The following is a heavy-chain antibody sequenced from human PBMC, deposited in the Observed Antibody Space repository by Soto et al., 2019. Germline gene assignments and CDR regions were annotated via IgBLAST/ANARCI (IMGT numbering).Heavy chain of an antibody. CDR2: INAGKGDT. D-gene: IGHD1-7*01. V-gene: IGHV1-3*01. Sequence: ASVKVSCKASGNTFTNHAIHWVGQAPGQGLEWMGWINAGKGDTKYPQRFQGRVTITRDTSASTAYMELSSLRSEDTAVYYCARNILGGTTDYWGPGTLVTVSS. CDR1: GNTFTNHA. J-gene: IGHJ4*02. CDR3: ARNILGGTTDY.